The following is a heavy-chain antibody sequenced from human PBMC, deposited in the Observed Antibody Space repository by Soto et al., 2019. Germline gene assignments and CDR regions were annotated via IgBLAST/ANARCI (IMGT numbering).Heavy chain of an antibody. D-gene: IGHD4-4*01. CDR2: ITVGDVT. J-gene: IGHJ4*02. CDR1: GFSVSNYH. CDR3: AGGRDYSKGGDH. V-gene: IGHV3-66*01. Sequence: EVQLVDSGEGLVQPGGSLRLSCAASGFSVSNYHMNWVRQAPGKGPEWVSIITVGDVTYYADSVKGRFTISRDISRNTVYLQMNSLRGDDTAVYYCAGGRDYSKGGDHWGQGTLVIVSS.